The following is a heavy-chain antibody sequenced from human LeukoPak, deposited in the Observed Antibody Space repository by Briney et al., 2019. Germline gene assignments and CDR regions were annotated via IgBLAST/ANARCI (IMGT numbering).Heavy chain of an antibody. CDR1: GFTFSNYG. Sequence: GGSLRLSCAASGFTFSNYGMHWVRQAPGKGLEWVAVISYDGTNKYYADSVKGRFTISRDNSRNTLYLQMNSLRAEDTAVYYCAKSIGAAAGLLNYYYYTMDVWGQGTTVTVSS. J-gene: IGHJ6*02. D-gene: IGHD6-13*01. V-gene: IGHV3-30*18. CDR2: ISYDGTNK. CDR3: AKSIGAAAGLLNYYYYTMDV.